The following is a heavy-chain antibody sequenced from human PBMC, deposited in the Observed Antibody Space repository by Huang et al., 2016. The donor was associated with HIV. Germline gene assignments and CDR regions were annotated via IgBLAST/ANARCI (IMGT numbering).Heavy chain of an antibody. CDR2: ITGRGSSS. CDR1: GFTFSSYA. V-gene: IGHV3-23*01. Sequence: EVQLLESGGGLVQPGGSLRLSCAASGFTFSSYAMSWVRQAPGKGLECVSRITGRGSSSYYADSVKGRFTISRDKSKNTLYLQMNSLRAEDTAIYYCAKADSGAAAGSLVDYWGQGTLVTVSS. CDR3: AKADSGAAAGSLVDY. J-gene: IGHJ4*02. D-gene: IGHD6-13*01.